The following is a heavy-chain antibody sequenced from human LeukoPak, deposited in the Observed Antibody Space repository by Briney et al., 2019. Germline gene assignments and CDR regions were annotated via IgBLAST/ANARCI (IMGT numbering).Heavy chain of an antibody. J-gene: IGHJ6*02. CDR1: GFTFSSYG. D-gene: IGHD3-22*01. CDR3: AKDRRSGYYYYYYGMDV. Sequence: GGSLRLSCAASGFTFSSYGMHWVRQAPGKGLEWVAVISYDGSNKYYADSVKGRFTISRDNSKNTLYLQMNSLRAEDTAVYYCAKDRRSGYYYYYYGMDVWGQGTTVTVSS. CDR2: ISYDGSNK. V-gene: IGHV3-30*18.